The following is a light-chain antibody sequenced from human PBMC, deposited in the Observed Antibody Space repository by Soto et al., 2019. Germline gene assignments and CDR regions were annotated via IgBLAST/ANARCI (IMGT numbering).Light chain of an antibody. CDR1: SSDVGSRNL. Sequence: QSSLTHPASLSGSPGQSITISCTGTSSDVGSRNLVSWYQQYPGKAPKLIIFEASKRPSGVSNRLSGSKSGSTASLTISGLQAEDEADYYCCSHAGSRTYVFGSGTKVTAL. CDR3: CSHAGSRTYV. CDR2: EAS. V-gene: IGLV2-23*01. J-gene: IGLJ1*01.